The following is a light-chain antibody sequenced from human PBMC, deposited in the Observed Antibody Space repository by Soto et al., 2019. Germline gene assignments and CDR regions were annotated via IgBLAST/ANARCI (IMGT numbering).Light chain of an antibody. CDR2: GAS. CDR1: QSVSSN. J-gene: IGKJ1*01. Sequence: EIVMTQSQATLSGSPGERATLSCRASQSVSSNLAWYQQKPGQAPRLLIYGASTRATGIPVRFSGSGSGTEFTLTISSLQSEDFAVYYCQQYDNWPRTFGQGTKVEIK. V-gene: IGKV3-15*01. CDR3: QQYDNWPRT.